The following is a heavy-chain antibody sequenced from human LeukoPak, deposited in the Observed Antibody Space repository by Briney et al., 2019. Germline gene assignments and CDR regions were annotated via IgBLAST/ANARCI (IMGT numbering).Heavy chain of an antibody. V-gene: IGHV4-39*01. CDR1: GGSISSSSYY. CDR3: ARLTITMIVVESIDY. CDR2: IHYSGST. Sequence: PSETLSLTCTVSGGSISSSSYYWGWIRQPPGKGLEWIGSIHYSGSTYYNPSLKSRVTISVDTSKNQFSLKLSSVTAADTAVYYCARLTITMIVVESIDYWGQGTLVTVSS. D-gene: IGHD3-22*01. J-gene: IGHJ4*02.